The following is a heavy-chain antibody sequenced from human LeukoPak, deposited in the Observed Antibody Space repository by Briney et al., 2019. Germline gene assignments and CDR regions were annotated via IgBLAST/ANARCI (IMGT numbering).Heavy chain of an antibody. Sequence: ASAKVSCKASGYAFSSYGITWVRQAPGQGLEWMGWISGYNAKTNYAQKLQGSVTMTTDTSTSTAYMELRSLRSDDTAVYYCARDRTPSHSIIPASRGLVDYWGQGTLVTVSS. CDR1: GYAFSSYG. J-gene: IGHJ4*02. CDR2: ISGYNAKT. V-gene: IGHV1-18*01. CDR3: ARDRTPSHSIIPASRGLVDY. D-gene: IGHD2-2*01.